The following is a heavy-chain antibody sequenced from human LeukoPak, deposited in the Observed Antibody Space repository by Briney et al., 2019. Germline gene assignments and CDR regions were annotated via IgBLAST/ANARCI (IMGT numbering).Heavy chain of an antibody. V-gene: IGHV3-23*01. CDR1: GFTFSTYG. Sequence: GGSLRLSCAASGFTFSTYGMTWVRQAPGKGLEWVSAISGSGGSTYYADSVKGRFTISRDNSKNTLYLQMNSLRAEDTAVYYCAKGSTPIAAGGDYWGQGTLVTVSS. D-gene: IGHD2-8*02. CDR3: AKGSTPIAAGGDY. CDR2: ISGSGGST. J-gene: IGHJ4*02.